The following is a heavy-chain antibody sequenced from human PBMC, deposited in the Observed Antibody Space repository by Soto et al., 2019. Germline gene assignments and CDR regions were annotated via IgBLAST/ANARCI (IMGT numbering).Heavy chain of an antibody. Sequence: EVQLLESGGGLVQPGGSLRLSCAAAGFTFTSYAMNWVRQAPGKGLEWVSVISGSGGSTYYADSLKGRFTISRDNSKNTLYLQMNSLRAEDTAVYYCAKRTTGCYFDLWGRGTLVTVSS. CDR1: GFTFTSYA. CDR2: ISGSGGST. J-gene: IGHJ2*01. V-gene: IGHV3-23*01. CDR3: AKRTTGCYFDL.